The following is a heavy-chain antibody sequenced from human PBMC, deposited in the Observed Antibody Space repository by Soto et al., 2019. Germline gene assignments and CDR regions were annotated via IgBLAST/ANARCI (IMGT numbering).Heavy chain of an antibody. Sequence: PGVSLRLSCAASGFTFSTYSMNWVRQAPGKGLECVSYISSSGTIIYYADSVKGRFTISRDNAKNSLYLQMNSLRAEDTAVYFCVRDPRQYYFDYWGQGTLVTVSS. CDR3: VRDPRQYYFDY. V-gene: IGHV3-48*04. J-gene: IGHJ4*02. CDR1: GFTFSTYS. CDR2: ISSSGTII.